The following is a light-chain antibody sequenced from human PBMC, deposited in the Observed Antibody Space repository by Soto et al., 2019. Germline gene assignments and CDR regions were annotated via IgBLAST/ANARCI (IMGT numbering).Light chain of an antibody. CDR2: GAS. CDR3: QQYCSSSWT. V-gene: IGKV3-20*01. CDR1: QSVSSSY. Sequence: EIVLTQSPGTLSLSPGERATLSCRASQSVSSSYLAWYQQKPGQAPRLLIYGASSRATGIPDRFSGSGYGTDFTRTISRLEPEDLAVYYCQQYCSSSWTFGQGTQVEIK. J-gene: IGKJ1*01.